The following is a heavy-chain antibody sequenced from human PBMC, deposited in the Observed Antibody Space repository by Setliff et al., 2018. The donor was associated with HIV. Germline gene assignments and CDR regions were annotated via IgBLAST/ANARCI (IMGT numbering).Heavy chain of an antibody. Sequence: ASVKVSCKASGYPFLNYGITWVRQAPGQGLEWMGWITAYNGDTNYAQKLRGRVTMTTDTSTTTAYMEPRSLRSDVTAVYYCARRLHVGYGSGWYWAAFDVWGQGTMVTVSS. CDR3: ARRLHVGYGSGWYWAAFDV. D-gene: IGHD6-19*01. V-gene: IGHV1-18*01. J-gene: IGHJ3*01. CDR1: GYPFLNYG. CDR2: ITAYNGDT.